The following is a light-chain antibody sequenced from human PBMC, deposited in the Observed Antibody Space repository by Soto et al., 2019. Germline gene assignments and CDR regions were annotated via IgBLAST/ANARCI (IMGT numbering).Light chain of an antibody. J-gene: IGLJ1*01. Sequence: QSALTQPPSASGSPGQSVTISCTGTSSDVGGYNYVSWYQQHPGKVPKLMIYEVNKRPSGVPDRFSGSKSGNTASLIVSGLQAEDEADYYCTSYAGGNNVFGTGTKLTVL. CDR3: TSYAGGNNV. CDR2: EVN. CDR1: SSDVGGYNY. V-gene: IGLV2-8*01.